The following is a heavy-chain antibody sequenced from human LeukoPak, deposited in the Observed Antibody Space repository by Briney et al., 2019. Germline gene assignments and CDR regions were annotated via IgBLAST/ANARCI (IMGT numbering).Heavy chain of an antibody. Sequence: ASVKVSCKASGYTFTSYYMHWVRQAPGQGLEWMGWISAYNGNTNYAQKLQGRVTMTTDTSTSTAYMELRSLRSDDTAVYYCARKSLYYFDYWGQGTLVTVSS. CDR2: ISAYNGNT. V-gene: IGHV1-18*04. CDR3: ARKSLYYFDY. J-gene: IGHJ4*02. CDR1: GYTFTSYY.